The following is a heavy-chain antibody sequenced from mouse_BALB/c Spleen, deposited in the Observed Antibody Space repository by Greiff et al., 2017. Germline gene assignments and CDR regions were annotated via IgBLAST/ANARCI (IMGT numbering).Heavy chain of an antibody. Sequence: LQQPGSELVRPGASVKLSCKASGYTFTSYWMHWVKQRHGQGLEWIGNIYPGSGSTNYDEKFKSKGTLTVDTSSSTAYMHLSSLTSEDSAVYYCTRGGDGYYDWYFDVWGAGTTVTVSS. D-gene: IGHD2-3*01. CDR1: GYTFTSYW. J-gene: IGHJ1*01. V-gene: IGHV1S22*01. CDR2: IYPGSGST. CDR3: TRGGDGYYDWYFDV.